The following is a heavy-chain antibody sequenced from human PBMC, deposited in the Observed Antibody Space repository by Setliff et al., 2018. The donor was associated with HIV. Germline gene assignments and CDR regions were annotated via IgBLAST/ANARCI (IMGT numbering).Heavy chain of an antibody. CDR1: GYTFTSYH. Sequence: ASVKVSCKTSGYTFTSYHLHWLRQAPGQGLEWMGWSNPNSGATHYAQKFQGRVTMTRDTSISTAYMELSSLRSDDTAVYFCARGSSWYAPFDYWGQGTLVTVSS. CDR3: ARGSSWYAPFDY. CDR2: SNPNSGAT. J-gene: IGHJ4*02. D-gene: IGHD6-13*01. V-gene: IGHV1-2*02.